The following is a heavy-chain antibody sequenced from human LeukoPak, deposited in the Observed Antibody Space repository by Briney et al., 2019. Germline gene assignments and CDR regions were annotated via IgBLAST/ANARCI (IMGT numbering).Heavy chain of an antibody. V-gene: IGHV4-34*01. CDR2: INHSGST. D-gene: IGHD3-3*01. Sequence: PSETLSLTCAVYGGSFSGYYWSWLRQPPGKGLEWIGEINHSGSTNYNPSLKSRVTISVDTSKNQFSLKLSSVTAADTAVYYCARPSGYYRYYYMDVWGKGTTVTVSS. CDR1: GGSFSGYY. CDR3: ARPSGYYRYYYMDV. J-gene: IGHJ6*03.